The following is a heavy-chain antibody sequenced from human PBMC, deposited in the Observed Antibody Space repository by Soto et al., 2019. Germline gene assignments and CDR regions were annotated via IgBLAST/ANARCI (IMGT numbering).Heavy chain of an antibody. CDR1: GFTFSSYS. J-gene: IGHJ4*02. V-gene: IGHV3-21*01. CDR3: ARGGLGYCSGGSCYSLLFY. CDR2: ISSSSSYI. Sequence: GGSLRLSCAASGFTFSSYSMNWVRQAPGKGLEWVSSISSSSSYIYYADSVKGRFTISRDNAKNSLYLQMNSLRAEDTAVYYCARGGLGYCSGGSCYSLLFYWGQGTLVTVSS. D-gene: IGHD2-15*01.